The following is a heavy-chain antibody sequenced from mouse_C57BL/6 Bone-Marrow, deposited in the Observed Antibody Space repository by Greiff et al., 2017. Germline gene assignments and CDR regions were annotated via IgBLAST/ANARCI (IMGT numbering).Heavy chain of an antibody. V-gene: IGHV1-81*01. J-gene: IGHJ3*01. CDR1: GYTFTSYG. Sequence: QVHVKQSGAELARPGASVKLSCKASGYTFTSYGISWVKQRTGQGLEWIGEIYPRSGNTYYNEKFKGKATLTADKSSSTAYMELRSLTSEDSAVYFCARLEGSSYAFAYWGQGTLVTVSA. D-gene: IGHD1-1*01. CDR2: IYPRSGNT. CDR3: ARLEGSSYAFAY.